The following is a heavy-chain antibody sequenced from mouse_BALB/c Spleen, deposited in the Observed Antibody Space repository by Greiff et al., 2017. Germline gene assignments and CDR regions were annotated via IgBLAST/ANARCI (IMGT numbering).Heavy chain of an antibody. V-gene: IGHV2-6-7*01. CDR1: GFSLTGYG. CDR2: IWGDGST. J-gene: IGHJ4*01. CDR3: ARTIYYYGSSRYYYAMDY. D-gene: IGHD1-1*01. Sequence: VQVVESGPGLVAPSQSLSITCTVSGFSLTGYGVNWVRQPPGKGLEWLGMIWGDGSTDYNSALKSRLSISKDNSKSQVFLKMNSLQTDDTARYYCARTIYYYGSSRYYYAMDYWGQGTSVTVSS.